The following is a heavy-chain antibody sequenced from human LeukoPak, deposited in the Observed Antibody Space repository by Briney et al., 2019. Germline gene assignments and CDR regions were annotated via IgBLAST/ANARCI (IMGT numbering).Heavy chain of an antibody. CDR2: MFYTGST. Sequence: KPSETPSPPRRVPGGPISSDYLGWIRQPPRKGLDWIGYMFYTGSTNYNPSLKSRVTISLATSKKQFSLKLSSVTAADTAVYYCARVSVVYGMDVWGRGTTVTVSS. J-gene: IGHJ6*02. CDR3: ARVSVVYGMDV. V-gene: IGHV4-59*01. CDR1: GGPISSDY.